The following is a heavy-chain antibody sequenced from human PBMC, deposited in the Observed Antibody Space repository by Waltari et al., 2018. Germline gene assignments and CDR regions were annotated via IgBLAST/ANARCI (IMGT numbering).Heavy chain of an antibody. D-gene: IGHD2-15*01. V-gene: IGHV1-2*02. CDR3: ARVNYLGGIWYSAHFDC. CDR2: INPHSGGA. CDR1: GYTFTDYY. J-gene: IGHJ4*02. Sequence: QVQLVQSGAEAKKPGASVKVSCQASGYTFTDYYIHWVRQAPGHELEWMGWINPHSGGAEYAEKFQGRVTLTRDTSINTAYMELSRLRSDDTAFYYCARVNYLGGIWYSAHFDCWGLGTLVTVSS.